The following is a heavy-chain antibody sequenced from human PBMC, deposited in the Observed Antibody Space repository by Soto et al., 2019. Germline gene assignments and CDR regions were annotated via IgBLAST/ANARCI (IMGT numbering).Heavy chain of an antibody. D-gene: IGHD6-6*01. CDR2: IYWNDEM. V-gene: IGHV2-5*01. J-gene: IGHJ4*02. CDR1: GFSLNSSGVG. CDR3: AHRRFAKYSSLPADFDY. Sequence: GPTLVNPTQTLTLTCTFSGFSLNSSGVGVGWIRQPPGKALEWLALIYWNDEMHYSPSLKSRLTITEDASKHQVVLTVTNMDPVDTATYYCAHRRFAKYSSLPADFDYWGQGILVTVSS.